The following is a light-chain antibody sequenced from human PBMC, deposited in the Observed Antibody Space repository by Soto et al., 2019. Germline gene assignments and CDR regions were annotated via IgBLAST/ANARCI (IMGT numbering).Light chain of an antibody. J-gene: IGLJ1*01. Sequence: QSVLTQPASVSGSLGQSITISCTGTSIDVGGYNLVSWYQQHPGKAPKLIIYEDNKRPSGISNRFSGSKSGNTASLTVSGLQTEDEADYYCSSYVHTSIYVFGTGTKLTVL. CDR3: SSYVHTSIYV. V-gene: IGLV2-23*01. CDR2: EDN. CDR1: SIDVGGYNL.